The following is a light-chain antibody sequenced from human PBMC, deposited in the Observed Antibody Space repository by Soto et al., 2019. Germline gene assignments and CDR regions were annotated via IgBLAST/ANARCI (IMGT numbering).Light chain of an antibody. V-gene: IGKV1-5*01. CDR2: DAS. Sequence: DIQMTQSPSTLSASVGDRVTITCRASQSISSWLAWYQQKPGKAPKLLIYDASSLESGVPSRFSGSGSGTEFTLTISSLQPDDFATYYCQQYKGTFGGGTKVDIK. J-gene: IGKJ4*01. CDR1: QSISSW. CDR3: QQYKGT.